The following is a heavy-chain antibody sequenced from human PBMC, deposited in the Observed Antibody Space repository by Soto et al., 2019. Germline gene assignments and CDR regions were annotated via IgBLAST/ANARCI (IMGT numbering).Heavy chain of an antibody. Sequence: EVQLLESGGGLVRPGGSLRLSCAASGFTFYNYAMNWVRQAPGKGLEWVSTISGGGDGTYYADSVKGRFTISRDNSRNTVYLQMISLRAEDTAVYYCVKKGLGSLATYCTTGDCHYAFDVWGQGTLVTVSS. D-gene: IGHD2-8*01. CDR2: ISGGGDGT. V-gene: IGHV3-23*01. J-gene: IGHJ3*01. CDR1: GFTFYNYA. CDR3: VKKGLGSLATYCTTGDCHYAFDV.